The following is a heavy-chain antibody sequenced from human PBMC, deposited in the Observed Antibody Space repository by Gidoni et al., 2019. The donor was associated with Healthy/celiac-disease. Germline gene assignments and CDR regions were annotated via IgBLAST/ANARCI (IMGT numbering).Heavy chain of an antibody. D-gene: IGHD4-17*01. CDR2: SSGSGGST. CDR3: AKDYTETTRYYYGMDV. J-gene: IGHJ6*02. CDR1: GFTFSSYA. Sequence: EVQLLESGGGLVQPGGSLRLSCAASGFTFSSYAMSWVRQAPGKGLEWVSASSGSGGSTYYADSVKGRFTISRDNSKNTLYLQMNSLRAEDTAVYYCAKDYTETTRYYYGMDVWGQGTTVTVSS. V-gene: IGHV3-23*01.